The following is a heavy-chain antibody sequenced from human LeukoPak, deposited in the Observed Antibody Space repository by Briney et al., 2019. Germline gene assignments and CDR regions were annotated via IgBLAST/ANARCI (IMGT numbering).Heavy chain of an antibody. V-gene: IGHV4-4*02. CDR2: IYHSGST. CDR1: GGSISSSYW. J-gene: IGHJ6*02. D-gene: IGHD2-21*01. Sequence: SGTLSLTCAVVGGSISSSYWWTWVRQPPGKGLELIGEIYHSGSTHYNPSLKSRVTLSIDKSKSQFSLELSSVTAADTAVYYCARGIRDLIPYYYYGMDVWGQGTTVTVSS. CDR3: ARGIRDLIPYYYYGMDV.